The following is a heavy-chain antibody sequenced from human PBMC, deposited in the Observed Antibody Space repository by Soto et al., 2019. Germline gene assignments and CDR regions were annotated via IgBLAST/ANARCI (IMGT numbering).Heavy chain of an antibody. D-gene: IGHD6-13*01. CDR2: ISSFSNYM. J-gene: IGHJ6*02. CDR3: ASAGGSSRTTPNPRASDMDG. CDR1: GFTFNSYS. V-gene: IGHV3-21*01. Sequence: EVQLVESGGGLVKPGGSLRLSCAVSGFTFNSYSMNWVRQAPGKGLEWVSSISSFSNYMYYTDSVKGRFTISRDNARNSLYLPMNSLRVEDTAVYYCASAGGSSRTTPNPRASDMDGWGQGTTVTVSS.